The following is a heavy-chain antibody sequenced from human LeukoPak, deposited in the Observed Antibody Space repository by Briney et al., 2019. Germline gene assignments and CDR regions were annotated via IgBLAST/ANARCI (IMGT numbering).Heavy chain of an antibody. CDR3: AKSSYSSSWYFGY. V-gene: IGHV3-30*18. CDR1: GFTFSSYG. D-gene: IGHD6-13*01. CDR2: ISYDGSNK. Sequence: GGSLRLSCAASGFTFSSYGMHWVRQAPGKGLEWVAVISYDGSNKYYADSVKGRFTISRDNSKNTLYLQMNSLRAEDTAVYYCAKSSYSSSWYFGYWGQGTLVTVSS. J-gene: IGHJ4*02.